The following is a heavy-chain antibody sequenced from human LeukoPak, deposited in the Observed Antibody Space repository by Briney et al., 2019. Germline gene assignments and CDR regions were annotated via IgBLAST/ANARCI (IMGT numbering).Heavy chain of an antibody. CDR1: GYTFPSYF. V-gene: IGHV1-46*01. J-gene: IGHJ4*02. CDR3: ARTAARRFDY. D-gene: IGHD6-6*01. CDR2: INPTGGST. Sequence: ASVRVSCKASGYTFPSYFMHWVRQAPGQGLEWMGIINPTGGSTTYAQKFQGRVTMTRDTSTSTVYMELSSLRSDDTAMYYCARTAARRFDYWGQGTLVTVSS.